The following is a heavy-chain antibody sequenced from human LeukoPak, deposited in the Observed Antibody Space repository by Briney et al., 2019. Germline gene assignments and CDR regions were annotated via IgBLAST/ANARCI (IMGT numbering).Heavy chain of an antibody. Sequence: SETLSLTCTVSGSSISSGDYYWSWLRQPPGKGLEWIGEIYHSGSTNYNPSLKSRATISVDKSKNQFSLKLSSVTAADTAVYYCARDRAHESWYYFDYWGQGTLVTVSS. J-gene: IGHJ4*02. CDR3: ARDRAHESWYYFDY. CDR2: IYHSGST. V-gene: IGHV4-39*07. D-gene: IGHD2-8*01. CDR1: GSSISSGDYY.